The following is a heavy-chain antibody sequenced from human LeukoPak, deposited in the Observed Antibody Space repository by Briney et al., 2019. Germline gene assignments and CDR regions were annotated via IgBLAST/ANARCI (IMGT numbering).Heavy chain of an antibody. Sequence: PGGSLRLSCAASGFTFDDYAMHWVRQAPGKGLEWVSGISWNSGSIGYADSVKGRSTISRDNAKNSLYLQMNSLRAEDTALYYCAKPANWGYFDYWGQGTLVTVSS. CDR2: ISWNSGSI. V-gene: IGHV3-9*01. CDR3: AKPANWGYFDY. CDR1: GFTFDDYA. J-gene: IGHJ4*02. D-gene: IGHD7-27*01.